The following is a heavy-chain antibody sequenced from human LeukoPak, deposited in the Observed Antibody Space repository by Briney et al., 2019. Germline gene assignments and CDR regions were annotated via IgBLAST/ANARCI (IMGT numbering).Heavy chain of an antibody. CDR1: EFTFSSYS. CDR2: ITNSGNSK. D-gene: IGHD4-23*01. J-gene: IGHJ6*02. V-gene: IGHV3-48*01. Sequence: GGSLRLSCAASEFTFSSYSMNWVRQAPGKGLEWVSYITNSGNSKSYADSVKGRFTISRDNSKNTLYLQMNSLRAEDTAVYYCAKPLRWDYYYYGMDVWGQGTTVTVSS. CDR3: AKPLRWDYYYYGMDV.